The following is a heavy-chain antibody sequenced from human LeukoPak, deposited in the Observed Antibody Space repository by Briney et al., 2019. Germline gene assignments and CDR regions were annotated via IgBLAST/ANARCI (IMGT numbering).Heavy chain of an antibody. J-gene: IGHJ4*02. Sequence: PGGSLRLSCTASGFTFGDYAMTWVRQAPGKGLEWVGFIRSKAYGGTIEYGASVKGRFAISRDDSKSSAYLQMNSLKTEDTAVYYCIRGPVHLDCWGQGTLVTVSS. CDR3: IRGPVHLDC. CDR1: GFTFGDYA. V-gene: IGHV3-49*04. CDR2: IRSKAYGGTI.